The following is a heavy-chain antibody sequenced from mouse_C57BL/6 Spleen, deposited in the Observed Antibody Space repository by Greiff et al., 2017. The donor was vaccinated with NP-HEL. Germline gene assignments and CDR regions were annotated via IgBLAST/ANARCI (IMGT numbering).Heavy chain of an antibody. Sequence: QVQLQQPGAELVKPGASVKLSCKASGYTFTSYWMHWVKQRPGQGLEWIGMIHPNSGSTNYNEKFKSKATLTVDISSSTAYMQLSSLTSEDSAVYYCASGSSSDYYAMDYWGQGTSVTVSS. CDR1: GYTFTSYW. CDR2: IHPNSGST. D-gene: IGHD1-1*01. V-gene: IGHV1-64*01. J-gene: IGHJ4*01. CDR3: ASGSSSDYYAMDY.